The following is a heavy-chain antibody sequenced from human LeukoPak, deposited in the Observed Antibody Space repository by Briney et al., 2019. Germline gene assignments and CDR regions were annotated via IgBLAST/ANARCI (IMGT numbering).Heavy chain of an antibody. D-gene: IGHD3-22*01. CDR2: IYPGDSDT. CDR1: GYSFTSYW. Sequence: GESLKISCKGSGYSFTSYWIGWVRQMPGKGLEWMGIIYPGDSDTRYSPSFQGQVTISADKSISTAYLQWSSLKASDTAMYYCARLLYYYDSSGYPNTYYFDYWGQGTLVTVSS. J-gene: IGHJ4*02. CDR3: ARLLYYYDSSGYPNTYYFDY. V-gene: IGHV5-51*01.